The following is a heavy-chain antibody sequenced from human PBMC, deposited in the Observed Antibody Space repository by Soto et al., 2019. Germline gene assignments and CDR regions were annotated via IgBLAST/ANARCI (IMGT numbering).Heavy chain of an antibody. CDR2: ISYDGSNK. V-gene: IGHV3-30*18. D-gene: IGHD6-6*01. CDR1: GFTFSSYG. CDR3: AKDVLWYSSSSGYLAY. Sequence: QVQLVESGGGVVQPGRSLRLCCAASGFTFSSYGMHWVRQAPGKGLEWVAVISYDGSNKYYADSVKGRFTISRDNSKNTLYLQMNSLRAEDTAVYYCAKDVLWYSSSSGYLAYWGQGTLVTVSS. J-gene: IGHJ4*02.